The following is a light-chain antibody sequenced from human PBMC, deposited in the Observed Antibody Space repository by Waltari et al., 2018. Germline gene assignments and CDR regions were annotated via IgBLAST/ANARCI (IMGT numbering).Light chain of an antibody. J-gene: IGKJ4*01. Sequence: DIVMTQSPDSLAVSLGERATINRKSSQSVLYTSNNKNYLAWYQQKPGQPPKLLFYWASTRESGVPDRFSGSGSGTDFTLTIGSLQPEDFATYYCQQSYSVPPHTFGGGTKVDIK. CDR2: WAS. V-gene: IGKV4-1*01. CDR3: QQSYSVPPHT. CDR1: QSVLYTSNNKNY.